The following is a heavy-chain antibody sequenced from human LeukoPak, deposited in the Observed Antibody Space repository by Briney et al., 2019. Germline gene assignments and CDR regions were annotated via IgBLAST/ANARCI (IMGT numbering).Heavy chain of an antibody. V-gene: IGHV3-23*01. D-gene: IGHD3-3*01. Sequence: GGSLRLSCAASGFTFSSYAMSWVRQAPGKGLEWVSDISGSGGSTYYADSVKGQFTISRDNSKNTLYLQMNSLRAEDTAVYYCAKEVASDYDFWSGYTFDDWGQGTLVTASS. J-gene: IGHJ4*02. CDR3: AKEVASDYDFWSGYTFDD. CDR2: ISGSGGST. CDR1: GFTFSSYA.